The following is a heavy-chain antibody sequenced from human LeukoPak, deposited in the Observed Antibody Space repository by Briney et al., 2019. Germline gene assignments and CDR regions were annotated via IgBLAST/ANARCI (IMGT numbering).Heavy chain of an antibody. CDR2: IKQDGSEK. J-gene: IGHJ6*03. CDR1: GFYFANYA. V-gene: IGHV3-7*01. CDR3: ARFGLDYGDYRPVDTPYDYYYYYMDV. D-gene: IGHD4-17*01. Sequence: PGGSLRLSCAASGFYFANYAMSWVRQAPGKGLEWVANIKQDGSEKYYVDSVKGRFTISRDNAKNSLYLQMNSLRAEDTAVYYCARFGLDYGDYRPVDTPYDYYYYYMDVWGKGTTVTVSS.